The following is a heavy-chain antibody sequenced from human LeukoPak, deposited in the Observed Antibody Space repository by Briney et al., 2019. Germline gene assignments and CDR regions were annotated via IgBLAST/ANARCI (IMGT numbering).Heavy chain of an antibody. V-gene: IGHV3-33*01. CDR3: ASFVDTAYI. D-gene: IGHD5-18*01. CDR2: IWYDGSNK. J-gene: IGHJ4*02. Sequence: GRSLRLSCAASGFTFSSYGMHWVRQAPGKGLEWVAVIWYDGSNKYYADSVKSRFTISRDNSKNTLYLQMNSLRAEDTAVYYCASFVDTAYIWGQGTLVTVSS. CDR1: GFTFSSYG.